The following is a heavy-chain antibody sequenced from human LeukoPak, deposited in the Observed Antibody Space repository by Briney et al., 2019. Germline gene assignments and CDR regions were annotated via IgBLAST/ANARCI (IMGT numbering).Heavy chain of an antibody. CDR2: IYYSGST. V-gene: IGHV4-39*01. CDR1: GDSMSSSHYC. J-gene: IGHJ5*02. CDR3: ARHAVEAASRWFDP. Sequence: SETLSLTCTVSGDSMSSSHYCWGWIRQPPGKGLEWIGSIYYSGSTYYNPSLKSRVTMSVDTSKKQFSLKLSSVTAADTAVCYCARHAVEAASRWFDPWGQGTLVTVSS. D-gene: IGHD1-1*01.